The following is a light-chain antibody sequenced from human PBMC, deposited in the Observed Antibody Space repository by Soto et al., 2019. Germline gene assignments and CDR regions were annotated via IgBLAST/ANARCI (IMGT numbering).Light chain of an antibody. CDR1: QSISSW. V-gene: IGKV1-5*01. J-gene: IGKJ2*01. CDR2: DAS. CDR3: QQYNSYHT. Sequence: DIQMTQSPSTLSASVGDRVTITCRASQSISSWLAWYQQKPGKAPKLPIYDASSLESGVPSRFSGSGSGTEFTLTISSLQPDDFATYYCQQYNSYHTFGQGTKLEIK.